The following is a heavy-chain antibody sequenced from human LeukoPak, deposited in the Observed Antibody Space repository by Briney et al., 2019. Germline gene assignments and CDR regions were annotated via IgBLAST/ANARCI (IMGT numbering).Heavy chain of an antibody. CDR1: GIAFDKNA. D-gene: IGHD5-12*01. Sequence: GGSLRLSCAAFGIAFDKNAMSWVRQAPGKGLEWVSVIYTGGSTYYADSVKGRFTISRDNSKNTLYLQMNSLRAEDTAVYYCAIDSGYDLGFDYWGQGTLVTVSS. V-gene: IGHV3-53*01. CDR3: AIDSGYDLGFDY. CDR2: IYTGGST. J-gene: IGHJ4*02.